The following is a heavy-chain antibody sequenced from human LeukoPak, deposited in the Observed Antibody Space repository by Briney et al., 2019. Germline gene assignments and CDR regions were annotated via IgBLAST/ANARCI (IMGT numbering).Heavy chain of an antibody. V-gene: IGHV1-46*01. CDR2: INPSGGST. CDR1: GYTFTSYY. J-gene: IGHJ5*02. D-gene: IGHD3-10*01. CDR3: ARERITMVRGTQYNWFDP. Sequence: ASVKVSCKASGYTFTSYYMHWVRQAPGQGLEWMGIINPSGGSTSYAQKFQGRVTMTRDTSTSTVYMELSSLRSEDTAVYYRARERITMVRGTQYNWFDPWGQGTLVTVSS.